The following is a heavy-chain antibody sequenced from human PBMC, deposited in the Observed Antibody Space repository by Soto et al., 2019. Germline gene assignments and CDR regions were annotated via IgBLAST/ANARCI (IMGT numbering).Heavy chain of an antibody. CDR1: GYTFTSYD. Sequence: ASVKVSCKASGYTFTSYDINWVRQATGQGLEWMGWMNPNSGNTGYAQKFQGRVTMTRNTSISTAYMELSSLRSEDTAVYYCARVLITRGYSYGYWFDPWGQGTLVTVSS. CDR3: ARVLITRGYSYGYWFDP. D-gene: IGHD5-18*01. V-gene: IGHV1-8*01. CDR2: MNPNSGNT. J-gene: IGHJ5*02.